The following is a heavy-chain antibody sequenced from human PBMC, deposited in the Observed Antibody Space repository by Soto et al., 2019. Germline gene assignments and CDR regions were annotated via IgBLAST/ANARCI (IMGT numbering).Heavy chain of an antibody. CDR1: GGSITSGGYY. J-gene: IGHJ5*02. CDR2: IYYSGFT. V-gene: IGHV4-31*03. CDR3: ARSVFP. Sequence: QVQLQESGPGLVKPSQTLSLTCTVSGGSITSGGYYWSWIRQHPGKGLEWIGYIYYSGFTYYNPSLTGRVTISVATSKNQFSLKLSSVTAADAAVYCCARSVFPWGQGTLVTVSS.